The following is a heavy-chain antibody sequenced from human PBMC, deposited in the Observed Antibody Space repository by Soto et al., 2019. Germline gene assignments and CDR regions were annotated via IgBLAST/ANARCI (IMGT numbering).Heavy chain of an antibody. CDR2: INAGNGNT. J-gene: IGHJ1*01. CDR3: ARSATMVRGEDPIRYFQH. V-gene: IGHV1-3*01. Sequence: QVPLVQSGAEVKKPGASVKVSCKASGYTFTSYAMHWVRQAPGQRLEWMGWINAGNGNTKYSQKFQGRVTITRDTSASTAYMELSSLRSEDTAVYYCARSATMVRGEDPIRYFQHWGQGTLVTVSS. D-gene: IGHD3-10*01. CDR1: GYTFTSYA.